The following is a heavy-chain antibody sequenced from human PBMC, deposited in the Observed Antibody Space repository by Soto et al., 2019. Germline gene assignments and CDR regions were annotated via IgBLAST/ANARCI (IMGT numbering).Heavy chain of an antibody. D-gene: IGHD3-22*01. Sequence: GASVKVSCKASGYTFTSDGISWLRQDTRQGLEWMGWISAYNGNTNYAQKLQGRVTMTTDTSTSTAYMELRSLRSDDTAVYYCARDDYYDSSGYSGNDAFDIWGQGTMVTVSS. CDR1: GYTFTSDG. V-gene: IGHV1-18*01. CDR3: ARDDYYDSSGYSGNDAFDI. J-gene: IGHJ3*02. CDR2: ISAYNGNT.